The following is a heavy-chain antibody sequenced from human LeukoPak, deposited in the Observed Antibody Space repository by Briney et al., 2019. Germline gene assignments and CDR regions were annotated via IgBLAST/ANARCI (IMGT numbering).Heavy chain of an antibody. D-gene: IGHD3-10*01. J-gene: IGHJ4*02. CDR2: ISGSGSST. CDR1: GFTFCSYA. Sequence: GGSLRLSCAASGFTFCSYAMSWVRQAPGKGLEWVSAISGSGSSTYYADSVKGRFTISRDNSKNTLYLQMNRLRAGDTAVYYCAGSGSYYRLDYWGQGTLVTVSS. V-gene: IGHV3-23*01. CDR3: AGSGSYYRLDY.